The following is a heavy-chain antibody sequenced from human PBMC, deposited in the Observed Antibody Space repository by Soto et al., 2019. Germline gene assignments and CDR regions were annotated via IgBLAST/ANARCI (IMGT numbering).Heavy chain of an antibody. Sequence: PSETLSLTCTVSGVSIDNYYLTWIRQPPGKGLEWIGAIYYTGSSTYNPSLRSRVTFSVDTAKNQFSLSLKSVTAADTAVYFCPKVVSGDSIDYWGQGTKVTVYS. CDR3: PKVVSGDSIDY. V-gene: IGHV4-59*01. CDR1: GVSIDNYY. CDR2: IYYTGSS. D-gene: IGHD4-4*01. J-gene: IGHJ4*02.